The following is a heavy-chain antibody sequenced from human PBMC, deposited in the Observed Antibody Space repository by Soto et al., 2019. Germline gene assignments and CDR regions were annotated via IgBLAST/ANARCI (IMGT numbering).Heavy chain of an antibody. Sequence: GGPLRLSCEASGFLFNNAWMSWVRQPPGKGLEWVGRIKRKTDGATTDYAPPVRGRFTISRDDSKNTLYLQMNSLKTEDTAVYFCSTDSYDFVWGSYRFLQYRGQGTLVTVSS. CDR1: GFLFNNAW. V-gene: IGHV3-15*01. CDR2: IKRKTDGATT. J-gene: IGHJ4*02. CDR3: STDSYDFVWGSYRFLQY. D-gene: IGHD3-16*02.